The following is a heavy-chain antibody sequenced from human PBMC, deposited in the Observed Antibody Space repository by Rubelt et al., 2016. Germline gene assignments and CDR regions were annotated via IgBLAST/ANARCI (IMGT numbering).Heavy chain of an antibody. CDR3: ARVSPTYSSSWYEGLWDY. CDR2: IYYSGST. V-gene: IGHV4-39*07. Sequence: QLQLQESGPGLVKPSETLSLTCTVSCGSISSSSYYWGWIRQPPGKGLEWIGSIYYSGSTYYNPSLKSRVTSSVDTSKNQFSLKLSSVTAADTAVYYCARVSPTYSSSWYEGLWDYWGQGTLVTVSS. D-gene: IGHD6-13*01. CDR1: CGSISSSSYY. J-gene: IGHJ4*02.